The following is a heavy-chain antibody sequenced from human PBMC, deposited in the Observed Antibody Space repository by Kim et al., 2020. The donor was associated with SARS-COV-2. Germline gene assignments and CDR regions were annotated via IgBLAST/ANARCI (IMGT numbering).Heavy chain of an antibody. CDR2: IKQDGSEK. CDR1: GFTFSSYW. CDR3: ARDLVQLVQYGAFDI. J-gene: IGHJ3*02. D-gene: IGHD6-13*01. Sequence: GGSLRLSCAASGFTFSSYWMSWVRKAPGKGLEWVANIKQDGSEKYYVDSVKGRFTISRDNAKNSLYLQMNSLRAEDTAVYYCARDLVQLVQYGAFDIWGQGTMVTVSS. V-gene: IGHV3-7*01.